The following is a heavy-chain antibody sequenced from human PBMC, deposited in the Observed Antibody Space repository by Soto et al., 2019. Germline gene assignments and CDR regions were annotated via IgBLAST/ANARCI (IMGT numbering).Heavy chain of an antibody. Sequence: EVQLVESGGGLVQPGESLKLSCAASGFTLSGYAVHWVRQASGKGLEWVGRIRSKNHIYETEYIESVKGRFNMSRDDSNNTAYLQMNGLKTEDTAVYYCTRSGGSYSFGYWGQGTLVTVSS. J-gene: IGHJ4*02. CDR1: GFTLSGYA. CDR3: TRSGGSYSFGY. CDR2: IRSKNHIYET. V-gene: IGHV3-73*02. D-gene: IGHD1-26*01.